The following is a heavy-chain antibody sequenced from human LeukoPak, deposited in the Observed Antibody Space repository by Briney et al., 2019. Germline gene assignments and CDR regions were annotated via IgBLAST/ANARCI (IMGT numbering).Heavy chain of an antibody. CDR2: IYSSGST. Sequence: PSEALSLTCTVSGDSISTSYWSWIRQPPGKGLEWIGFIYSSGSTNYNPSLKSRVTISVDTSKNQFSLNLRSVTAADTAVYYCARHGPDTAMVDYWGQGTLVTVSS. J-gene: IGHJ4*02. CDR3: ARHGPDTAMVDY. CDR1: GDSISTSY. V-gene: IGHV4-59*08. D-gene: IGHD5-18*01.